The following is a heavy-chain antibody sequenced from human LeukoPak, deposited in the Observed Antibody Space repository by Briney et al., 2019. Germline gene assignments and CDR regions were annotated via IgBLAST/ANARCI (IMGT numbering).Heavy chain of an antibody. V-gene: IGHV6-1*01. J-gene: IGHJ4*02. CDR1: GDSVSSNSVA. Sequence: SQTLSLTCAISGDSVSSNSVAWNWIRQSPSRGLEWLGRTYYRSKWYSEYAVCGKRRITINPDTSKNQFSLQLDSVTPEDTAVYYCARAYNWNLDYWGQGALVTVSS. CDR3: ARAYNWNLDY. CDR2: TYYRSKWYS. D-gene: IGHD1-1*01.